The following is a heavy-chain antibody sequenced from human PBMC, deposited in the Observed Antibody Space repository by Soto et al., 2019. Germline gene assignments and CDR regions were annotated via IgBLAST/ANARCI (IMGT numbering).Heavy chain of an antibody. CDR2: IGGSGGNR. J-gene: IGHJ4*02. Sequence: DVQLLESGGGLVQPGGSLRLSCAASGFTFNAYAMTWVRQAPGKGLEWVSAIGGSGGNRYYAGSVRGGFTISRDNSKDTVDLQINSLRVEDTAVYYCARVASDYINSVDHWGQGILVSVSS. D-gene: IGHD4-4*01. CDR1: GFTFNAYA. V-gene: IGHV3-23*01. CDR3: ARVASDYINSVDH.